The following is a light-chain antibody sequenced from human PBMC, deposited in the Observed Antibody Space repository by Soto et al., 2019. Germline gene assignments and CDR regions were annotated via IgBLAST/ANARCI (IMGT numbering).Light chain of an antibody. Sequence: EIVMTQSPATLSVSPGERATLSCRASQSVSSNLAWYQQKPGQAPRLLVYGASNRATGIPARFSGSGSGTEFALTISSLQSEDFAVYYCQQYNNWPPRTFGQGTKVEFK. CDR2: GAS. CDR1: QSVSSN. CDR3: QQYNNWPPRT. V-gene: IGKV3-15*01. J-gene: IGKJ1*01.